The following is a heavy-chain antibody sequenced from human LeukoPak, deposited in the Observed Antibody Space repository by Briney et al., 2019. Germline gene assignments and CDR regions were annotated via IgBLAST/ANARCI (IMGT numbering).Heavy chain of an antibody. V-gene: IGHV3-23*01. CDR3: AKAWDTYYYDSSGSTEPYFDY. Sequence: PGGPLRLSCAASGFTFSSYAMSWVRQAPGKGLEWVSAMYALCGDTLQEDSVKGLFTMSRDHSKNTLYLQMNSLISEDTAVYYCAKAWDTYYYDSSGSTEPYFDYWGQGTLVTVSS. CDR2: MYALCGDT. D-gene: IGHD3-22*01. CDR1: GFTFSSYA. J-gene: IGHJ4*02.